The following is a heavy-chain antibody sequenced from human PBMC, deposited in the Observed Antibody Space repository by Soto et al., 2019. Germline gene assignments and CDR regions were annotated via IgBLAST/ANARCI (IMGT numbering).Heavy chain of an antibody. J-gene: IGHJ5*02. CDR2: ISYDGSNK. CDR3: ARDRRPWAARLGTHWFDP. D-gene: IGHD6-6*01. CDR1: GFTFSSYA. V-gene: IGHV3-30-3*01. Sequence: QVQLVESGGGVVQPGRSLRLSCAASGFTFSSYAMHWVRQAPGKGLEWVAVISYDGSNKYYADSVKGRFTISRDNSKNTLYLQMNSLRAEDTAVYYCARDRRPWAARLGTHWFDPWGQGTLVTVSS.